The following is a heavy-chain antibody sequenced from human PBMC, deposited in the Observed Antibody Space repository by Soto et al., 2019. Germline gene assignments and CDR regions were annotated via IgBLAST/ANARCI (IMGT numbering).Heavy chain of an antibody. CDR2: ISYDGSNK. J-gene: IGHJ4*02. CDR1: GFTFSSYG. CDR3: AKDRSVVVVAAALGY. D-gene: IGHD2-15*01. Sequence: QVQLVESGGGVVQPGRSLRLSCAASGFTFSSYGMHWVRQAPGKGLEWVAVISYDGSNKYYADSVKGLFTISRDNSKNSLYLQMNSLRAEDTAVYYCAKDRSVVVVAAALGYWGQGTLVTVSS. V-gene: IGHV3-30*18.